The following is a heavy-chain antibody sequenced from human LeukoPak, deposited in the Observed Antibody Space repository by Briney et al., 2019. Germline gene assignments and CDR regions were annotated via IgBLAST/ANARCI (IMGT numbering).Heavy chain of an antibody. CDR2: IYTSGST. CDR3: ARGGYSYGYV. Sequence: SETLSLTCTVSGGSISSYYWSWIRQPAGKGLGWIGRIYTSGSTNYNPSLKSRVTMSVDTSKNQFSLKLSSVTAADTAVYYCARGGYSYGYVWGQGTLVTVSS. CDR1: GGSISSYY. J-gene: IGHJ4*02. D-gene: IGHD5-18*01. V-gene: IGHV4-4*07.